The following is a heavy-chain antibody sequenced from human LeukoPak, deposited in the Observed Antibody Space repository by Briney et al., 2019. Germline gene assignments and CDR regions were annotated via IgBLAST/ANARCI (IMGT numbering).Heavy chain of an antibody. D-gene: IGHD3-3*01. CDR1: GGSISSNNYY. J-gene: IGHJ4*02. CDR3: QSRFLEWLLDY. CDR2: IYYGGYT. V-gene: IGHV4-39*01. Sequence: SETLSLTCTVSGGSISSNNYYWGWIRQPPGKGLEWIGSIYYGGYTYYNPSLKSRVTISVDTSMNQFSLKLSSVTAADTAIYYCQSRFLEWLLDYWGQGTLVTVSS.